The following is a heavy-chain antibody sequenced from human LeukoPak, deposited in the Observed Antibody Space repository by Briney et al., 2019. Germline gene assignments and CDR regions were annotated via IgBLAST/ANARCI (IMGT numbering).Heavy chain of an antibody. Sequence: GGSLRLSCAASGFTFSSYSMNWVRQAPGKGLEWVSSISSSSSYIYYADSVKGRFTISRDNAKNSLYLQMNSLRDEDTAVYYCARERGYSGYAYDYWGQGTPVTVSS. D-gene: IGHD5-12*01. V-gene: IGHV3-21*06. CDR1: GFTFSSYS. J-gene: IGHJ4*02. CDR3: ARERGYSGYAYDY. CDR2: ISSSSSYI.